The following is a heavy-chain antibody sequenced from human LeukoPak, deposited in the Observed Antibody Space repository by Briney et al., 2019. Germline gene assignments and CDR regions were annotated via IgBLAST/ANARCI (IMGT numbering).Heavy chain of an antibody. CDR1: GGTFSSYA. J-gene: IGHJ4*02. CDR3: ARLTSIVVVGPSGYYFDY. Sequence: SVKVSCKASGGTFSSYAISWVRQAPGQGLEWVGGIIPIFGTANYAQKFQGRVTITADESTSTAYMELSSLRSEDTAVYYCARLTSIVVVGPSGYYFDYWGQGTLVTVSS. D-gene: IGHD2-15*01. CDR2: IIPIFGTA. V-gene: IGHV1-69*13.